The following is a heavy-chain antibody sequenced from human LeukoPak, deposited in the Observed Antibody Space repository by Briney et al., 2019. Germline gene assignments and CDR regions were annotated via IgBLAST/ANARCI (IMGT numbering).Heavy chain of an antibody. CDR3: ASYYYDSSGYMHYGMDV. CDR1: GFTFSSYG. D-gene: IGHD3-22*01. CDR2: ISYDGSNK. Sequence: PGGSLRLSCAASGFTFSSYGMHWVRQAPGKGLEWVAVISYDGSNKYFADSVKGRFTISRDNSKNTLYLQMDSLRAEDTAVYYCASYYYDSSGYMHYGMDVWGQGTTVTVSS. J-gene: IGHJ6*02. V-gene: IGHV3-30*03.